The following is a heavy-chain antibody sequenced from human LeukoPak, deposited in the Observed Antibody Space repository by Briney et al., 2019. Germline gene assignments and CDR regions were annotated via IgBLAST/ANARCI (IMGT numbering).Heavy chain of an antibody. V-gene: IGHV3-30*18. J-gene: IGHJ6*03. CDR1: GFTFSSYG. D-gene: IGHD3-3*01. Sequence: SGGSLRLSCAASGFTFSSYGMHWVRQAPGKGLEWVAVISYDGSNTYYADSVKGRFTISRDNSKNALYLQMNSLRTEDTAVYYCAKDMEWAYYYYYYMDVWGKGTTVTVSS. CDR2: ISYDGSNT. CDR3: AKDMEWAYYYYYYMDV.